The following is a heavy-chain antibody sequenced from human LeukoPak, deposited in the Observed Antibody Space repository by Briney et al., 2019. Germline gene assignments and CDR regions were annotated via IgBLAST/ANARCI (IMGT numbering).Heavy chain of an antibody. V-gene: IGHV1-2*02. CDR1: GYTFTGYY. J-gene: IGHJ6*03. D-gene: IGHD4-17*01. CDR2: INPNSGGT. Sequence: ASVKVSCKASGYTFTGYYMHWVRQAPGQGLEWMGWINPNSGGTNYAQEFQGRVTMTRDTSISTSYMELSRLRSDDTAVYYCARGLTTVTPDEDYMLLWAKKTTVTVSS. CDR3: ARGLTTVTPDEDYMLL.